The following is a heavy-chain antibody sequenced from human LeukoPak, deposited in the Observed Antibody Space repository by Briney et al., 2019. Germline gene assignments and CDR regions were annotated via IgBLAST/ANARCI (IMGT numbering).Heavy chain of an antibody. Sequence: GGSLRLSCAASGFTFSSYWMSWVRQAPGKRLEGVANINQDGSEKYYVDSVKGRFIISRDNARNSLFLQMNILTAEDTAIYYCVREGAYSTSSPAGYWGQGTLVSVSS. CDR2: INQDGSEK. CDR3: VREGAYSTSSPAGY. D-gene: IGHD6-6*01. J-gene: IGHJ4*02. V-gene: IGHV3-7*01. CDR1: GFTFSSYW.